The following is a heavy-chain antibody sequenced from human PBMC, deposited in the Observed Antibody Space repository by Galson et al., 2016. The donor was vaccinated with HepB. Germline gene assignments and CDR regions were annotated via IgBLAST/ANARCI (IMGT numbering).Heavy chain of an antibody. V-gene: IGHV3-21*01. D-gene: IGHD6-13*01. CDR3: ARVVTPMAAANRGFGS. CDR1: GFTFNMYT. J-gene: IGHJ5*02. Sequence: SLRLSCAASGFTFNMYTMTWVRQAPGKGLEWVPSIPPGSTYTHFADSVKGRFTIPRDDAENSLYLHMNSLRAEDTALYYCARVVTPMAAANRGFGSWGQGTQVVVSS. CDR2: IPPGSTYT.